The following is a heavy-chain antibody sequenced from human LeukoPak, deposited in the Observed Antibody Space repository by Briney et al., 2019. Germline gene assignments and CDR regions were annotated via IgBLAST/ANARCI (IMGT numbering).Heavy chain of an antibody. CDR2: ISGSGGST. V-gene: IGHV3-23*01. CDR1: GFTFSSYA. J-gene: IGHJ3*02. D-gene: IGHD3-10*01. Sequence: GGSLRLSCAASGFTFSSYAMSWVRQAPGKGLEWVSAISGSGGSTYYADSVKGRFTISRDNSKNTLYLQMNSLRAEDTAVYYCAKDLSYYGHNPDAFDIWGQGTMVTVSS. CDR3: AKDLSYYGHNPDAFDI.